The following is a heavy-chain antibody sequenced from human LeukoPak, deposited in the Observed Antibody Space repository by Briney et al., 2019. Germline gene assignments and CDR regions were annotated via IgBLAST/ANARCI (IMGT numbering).Heavy chain of an antibody. V-gene: IGHV4-38-2*01. CDR2: IYHSGST. D-gene: IGHD4-23*01. CDR3: ARRTVGGGYWFDP. Sequence: PSETLSLTCAVSGYSISSGYYWGWIRQPPGKGLEWIGSIYHSGSTYYNPSLKSRVTISVDTSKNQFSLKLSSVTATDTAVYYCARRTVGGGYWFDPWGQGTLVTVYS. CDR1: GYSISSGYY. J-gene: IGHJ5*02.